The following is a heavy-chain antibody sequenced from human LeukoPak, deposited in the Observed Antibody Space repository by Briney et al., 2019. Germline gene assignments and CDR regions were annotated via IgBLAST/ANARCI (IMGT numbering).Heavy chain of an antibody. V-gene: IGHV3-20*04. J-gene: IGHJ4*02. CDR2: LDWSGSRT. CDR3: ARTQQLEDY. Sequence: GGSLRLSCAASGFIFNDYGMSWVRQGPGKGLEWVSGLDWSGSRTGYADPVKGRFTISRDNAKNSVYLQMNNLRAEDTALYYCARTQQLEDYWGQGTLVTVSS. CDR1: GFIFNDYG. D-gene: IGHD1-1*01.